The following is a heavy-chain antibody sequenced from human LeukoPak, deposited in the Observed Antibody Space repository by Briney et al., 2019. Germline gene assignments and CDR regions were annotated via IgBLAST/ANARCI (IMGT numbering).Heavy chain of an antibody. D-gene: IGHD3-3*01. CDR1: GFTFSSYA. CDR2: ISGSGGST. J-gene: IGHJ4*02. CDR3: AKEGNAHDYDFWSGYPD. V-gene: IGHV3-23*01. Sequence: GGSLRLSCAASGFTFSSYAMSWVRQAPGKGLEWVSAISGSGGSTYYADSVKGRFTISRDNCKNTLYLQMNSLRAEDTAVYYCAKEGNAHDYDFWSGYPDWGQGTLVTVSS.